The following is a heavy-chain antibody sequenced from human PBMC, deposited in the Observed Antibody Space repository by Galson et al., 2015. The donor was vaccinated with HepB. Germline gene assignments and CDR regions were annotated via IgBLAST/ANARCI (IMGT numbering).Heavy chain of an antibody. CDR1: GSALSDLA. D-gene: IGHD3-22*01. J-gene: IGHJ4*02. CDR2: FDPEDGET. CDR3: ATAGDYYDNGAFDY. Sequence: SVKVSCKVSGSALSDLALHWVRQAPGKGPEWMGGFDPEDGETIYAQKFQGRVTMTEDTSTDTAYMELSSLRSEDTALYFCATAGDYYDNGAFDYWGQGTVVTVSS. V-gene: IGHV1-24*01.